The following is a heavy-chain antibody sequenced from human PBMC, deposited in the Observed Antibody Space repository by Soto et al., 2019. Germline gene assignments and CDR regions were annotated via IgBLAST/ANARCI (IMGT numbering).Heavy chain of an antibody. V-gene: IGHV4-34*01. J-gene: IGHJ6*03. D-gene: IGHD3-10*01. CDR3: ARGLLLWFGVLSRRGGYYYYMDV. CDR1: GGSFSGYY. Sequence: QVQLQQWGAGLLKPSETLSLTCAVYGGSFSGYYWSWIRQPPGKGLEWIGEINDSGSSNYNPSLESRVTISVDAPKNRFSLKLSSVTAADTAVDYCARGLLLWFGVLSRRGGYYYYMDVWGKGTMVTVSS. CDR2: INDSGSS.